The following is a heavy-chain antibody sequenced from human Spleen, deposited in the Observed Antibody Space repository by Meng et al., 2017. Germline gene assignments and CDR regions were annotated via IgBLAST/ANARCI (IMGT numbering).Heavy chain of an antibody. D-gene: IGHD3-22*01. V-gene: IGHV3-21*01. J-gene: IGHJ4*02. Sequence: ELQLVEPGGGLVKPGGSLRCSCSASGFTFSSYSMNWVRMAPGKGLEWVSSISSSSSYIYYADSVKGRFTISRDNAKNSLYLQMNSLRAEDTAVYYCARTAVGYYYENYYFDYWGQGTLVTVSS. CDR1: GFTFSSYS. CDR2: ISSSSSYI. CDR3: ARTAVGYYYENYYFDY.